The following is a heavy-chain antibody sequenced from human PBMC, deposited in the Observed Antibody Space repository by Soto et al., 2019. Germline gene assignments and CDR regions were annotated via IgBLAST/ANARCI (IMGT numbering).Heavy chain of an antibody. Sequence: GGSLRLSCAASGFTFSSYGMHWVRQAPGKGLEWVAVISYDGSNKYYADSVKGRFTISRDNSKNTLYLQMNSLRAEDTAVYYCAKDLDYDILTGPYGMDVWGQGTTVTVSS. J-gene: IGHJ6*02. CDR1: GFTFSSYG. D-gene: IGHD3-9*01. V-gene: IGHV3-30*18. CDR2: ISYDGSNK. CDR3: AKDLDYDILTGPYGMDV.